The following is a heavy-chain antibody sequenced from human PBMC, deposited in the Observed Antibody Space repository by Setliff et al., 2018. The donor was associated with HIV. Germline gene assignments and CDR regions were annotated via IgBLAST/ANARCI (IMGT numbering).Heavy chain of an antibody. Sequence: VGSLRLSCAASGFTFTSYAIHWVRQAPGKGLEWLAVISSDGGTQYYAGSLRGRFTISRNNFNNTIHLQMNNLRPADTAVYRCARAPFSSSYYFGWFDSWGQGVLVTVSS. J-gene: IGHJ5*01. V-gene: IGHV3-30*04. CDR3: ARAPFSSSYYFGWFDS. CDR2: ISSDGGTQ. D-gene: IGHD3-10*01. CDR1: GFTFTSYA.